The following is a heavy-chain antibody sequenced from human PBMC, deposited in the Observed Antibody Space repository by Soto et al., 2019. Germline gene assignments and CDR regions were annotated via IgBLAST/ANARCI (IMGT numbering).Heavy chain of an antibody. Sequence: GGSLRLSCAASGFTFSSYAMSWVRQAPGKGLEWVSAISGSGGSTYYADSVKGRFTISRDNSKNTLYLQMNSLRAEDTVVYYCPQEGLGLEKYYFDTGGRETRVTVSS. CDR3: PQEGLGLEKYYFDT. D-gene: IGHD1-1*01. CDR2: ISGSGGST. V-gene: IGHV3-23*01. CDR1: GFTFSSYA. J-gene: IGHJ4*02.